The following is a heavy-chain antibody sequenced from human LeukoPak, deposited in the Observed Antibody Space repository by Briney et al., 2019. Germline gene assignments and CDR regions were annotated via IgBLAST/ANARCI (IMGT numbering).Heavy chain of an antibody. J-gene: IGHJ4*02. CDR2: ISHGGST. V-gene: IGHV4-4*02. D-gene: IGHD2-8*02. CDR1: GGSISSNNG. Sequence: PSETLSLTCAVSGGSISSNNGWSWVRQPPGKGLEWIGEISHGGSTIYNPSLKSRVTISVDTSKNQFSLKLNSVTAADTAVYYCARTGGTIDYWGQGTLVTVSS. CDR3: ARTGGTIDY.